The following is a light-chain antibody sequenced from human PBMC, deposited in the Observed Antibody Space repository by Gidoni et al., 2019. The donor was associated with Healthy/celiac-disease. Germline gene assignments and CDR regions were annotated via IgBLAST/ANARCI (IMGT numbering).Light chain of an antibody. CDR2: STN. CDR1: SGSVSTSYY. V-gene: IGLV8-61*01. J-gene: IGLJ3*02. CDR3: VLYMGSGIRV. Sequence: QTVVTQEPSFSVSPGGTVTLTCGLSSGSVSTSYYPSWYQQTPGQAPRTLIHSTNTRSSGVPDRFSGSILGNKAALTITGAQADDESDYYCVLYMGSGIRVFGGGTKLTVL.